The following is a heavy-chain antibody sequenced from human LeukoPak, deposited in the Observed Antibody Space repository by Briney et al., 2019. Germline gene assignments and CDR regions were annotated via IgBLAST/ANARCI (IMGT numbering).Heavy chain of an antibody. Sequence: SETLSLTCAVSGGSISSGGYFWNWIRQPPGKGLEWIGYIYHSGSTSYNPSLKSRVTISVDRSKTQFSLRLSSVTAADTAVYSCARAESSSRYSYWGQGILVTVSS. D-gene: IGHD6-13*01. V-gene: IGHV4-30-2*01. CDR1: GGSISSGGYF. CDR3: ARAESSSRYSY. J-gene: IGHJ4*02. CDR2: IYHSGST.